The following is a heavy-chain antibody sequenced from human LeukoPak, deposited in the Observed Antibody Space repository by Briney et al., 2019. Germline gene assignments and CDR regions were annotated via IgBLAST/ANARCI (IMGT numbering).Heavy chain of an antibody. Sequence: GGSLRLSCAASGFTFNNYAMSWVRQAPGKGLEWVSGISGGGARTYYPDSVKGRFTISRDNSKSTLYLQMNSLRAEDTAVYYCAKDSSYYYGSTCYIDYWGQGALVTVSS. CDR1: GFTFNNYA. V-gene: IGHV3-23*01. J-gene: IGHJ4*02. D-gene: IGHD3-22*01. CDR3: AKDSSYYYGSTCYIDY. CDR2: ISGGGART.